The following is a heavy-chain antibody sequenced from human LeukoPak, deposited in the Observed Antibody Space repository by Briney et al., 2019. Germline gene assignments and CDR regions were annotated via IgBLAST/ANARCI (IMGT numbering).Heavy chain of an antibody. CDR3: ARAIRGSAVDTGDR. V-gene: IGHV3-7*01. CDR2: IKNDGSEE. Sequence: PGGSLRLSWAASGFTFSSYWMRWVRQAPGKGLEGVANIKNDGSEEYYVDSVKGRFTISRDNAKNSLFLQMNSLTVEDTAVYYCARAIRGSAVDTGDRWGQGTLVTVSS. J-gene: IGHJ4*02. D-gene: IGHD3-10*01. CDR1: GFTFSSYW.